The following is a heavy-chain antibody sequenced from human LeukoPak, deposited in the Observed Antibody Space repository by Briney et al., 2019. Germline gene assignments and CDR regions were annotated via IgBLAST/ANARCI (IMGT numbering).Heavy chain of an antibody. CDR2: IIPIFGTA. V-gene: IGHV1-69*13. D-gene: IGHD3-3*01. J-gene: IGHJ4*02. CDR3: ARTYYDLWSGLGVFDY. CDR1: GGTFSSYA. Sequence: SVKVSCKASGGTFSSYAISWVRQAPGQGLEWMGGIIPIFGTANYAQKFQGRVTITADESTSTAYMELSSLRSEDTAVYYCARTYYDLWSGLGVFDYWGQGTLVTVSS.